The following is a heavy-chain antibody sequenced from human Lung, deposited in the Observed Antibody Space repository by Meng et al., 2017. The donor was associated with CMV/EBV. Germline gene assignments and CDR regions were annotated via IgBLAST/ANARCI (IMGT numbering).Heavy chain of an antibody. J-gene: IGHJ4*02. CDR2: IHPHRGDT. CDR3: ARDNNWGPDY. V-gene: IGHV1-2*02. D-gene: IGHD7-27*01. CDR1: GYTFTAHY. Sequence: ASEKVSCKASGYTFTAHYFHWVRQAPGQGLEWMGWIHPHRGDTNYAQQFQGRVTLTRDTSLNTGYMQLTRLTSDDTAVYYCARDNNWGPDYWGQGTLVTVSS.